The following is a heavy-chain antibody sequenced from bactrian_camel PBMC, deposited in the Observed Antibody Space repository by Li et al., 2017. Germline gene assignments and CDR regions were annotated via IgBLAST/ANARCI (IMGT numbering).Heavy chain of an antibody. CDR3: AADRTRNCASDPSFRVDDYNF. CDR2: IARDFAT. D-gene: IGHD1*01. Sequence: HVQLVESGGGSVQAGGSLRLSCAASGFKYTNYCLGWFRQAPGKERERVAVIARDFATNYADSVKGRFTISQDNARKTLFLQMKDLKSDDTAMYYCAADRTRNCASDPSFRVDDYNFWGQGTQVTVS. CDR1: GFKYTNYC. V-gene: IGHV3S53*01. J-gene: IGHJ4*01.